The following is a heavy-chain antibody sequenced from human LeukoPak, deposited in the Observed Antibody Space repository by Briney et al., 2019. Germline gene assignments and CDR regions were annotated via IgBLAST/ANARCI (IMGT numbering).Heavy chain of an antibody. D-gene: IGHD1-26*01. CDR3: ARAPWVLGFWELHRDSNDY. CDR2: ISGYNGNT. V-gene: IGHV1-18*01. Sequence: ASVKVSCKASGYTFSSYGITWVRQAPGQGLEWMGWISGYNGNTKYAQKVQGRVTMTTATSTSTAYMELRRLTFDDTALYYCARAPWVLGFWELHRDSNDYWGQGTLVTVSS. CDR1: GYTFSSYG. J-gene: IGHJ4*02.